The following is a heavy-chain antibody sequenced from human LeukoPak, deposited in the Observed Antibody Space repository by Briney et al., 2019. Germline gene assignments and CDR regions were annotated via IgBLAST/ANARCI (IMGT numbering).Heavy chain of an antibody. V-gene: IGHV3-74*01. CDR1: GFTFNTYW. D-gene: IGHD3-16*01. J-gene: IGHJ6*02. CDR2: INSDGSTT. Sequence: PGKSLRLSCAASGFTFNTYWMHWVRQAPGKGLVWVSRINSDGSTTSYADSVKGRFTISRDNAKNTLFLQMSNLRAEDTAVYFCARGGGLDVWGQGATVTVSS. CDR3: ARGGGLDV.